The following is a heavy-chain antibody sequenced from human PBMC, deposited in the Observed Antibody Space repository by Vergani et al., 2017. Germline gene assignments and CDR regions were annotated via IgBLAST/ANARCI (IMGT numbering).Heavy chain of an antibody. J-gene: IGHJ5*02. V-gene: IGHV4-59*11. D-gene: IGHD6-19*01. CDR1: FDSIRNLY. CDR3: ASDTHSGQRADR. Sequence: QVQLQESGPGLVKSSETLSLTCSVSFDSIRNLYCNLIRQPPGKGLECIGSIHYSENTNYNPSLKTRVTISVDTSKNQFSLTLTSVTAADTAVYYCASDTHSGQRADRGGKGILVTVTS. CDR2: IHYSENT.